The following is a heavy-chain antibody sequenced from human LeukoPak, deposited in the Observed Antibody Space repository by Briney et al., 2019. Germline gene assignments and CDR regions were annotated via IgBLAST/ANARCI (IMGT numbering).Heavy chain of an antibody. V-gene: IGHV1-2*02. CDR3: ARVSSGRPFDY. CDR1: RYTFTGYY. CDR2: INPNSGGT. Sequence: GASVKVSCKASRYTFTGYYMHWVRQAPGQGLEWMGWINPNSGGTNYAQKFQGRVTMTRDTSISTAYMELSGLRSDDTAVYYCARVSSGRPFDYWGQGTLITVSS. D-gene: IGHD6-19*01. J-gene: IGHJ4*02.